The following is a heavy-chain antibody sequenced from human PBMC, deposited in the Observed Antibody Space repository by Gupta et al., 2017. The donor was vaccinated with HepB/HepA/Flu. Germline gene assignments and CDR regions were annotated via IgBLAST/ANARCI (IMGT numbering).Heavy chain of an antibody. CDR2: IWYDGSNK. D-gene: IGHD1-1*01. CDR1: GFTFSSYG. J-gene: IGHJ6*02. V-gene: IGHV3-33*01. CDR3: ARDPGERYYYYGMDV. Sequence: QVQLVESGGGVVQPGRSLKLSCAASGFTFSSYGMHWVRQAPGKGREWVAVIWYDGSNKYYADSVKGRFTISRDNSKNTLYLQMNSLRAEDTAVYYCARDPGERYYYYGMDVWGQGTTVTVSS.